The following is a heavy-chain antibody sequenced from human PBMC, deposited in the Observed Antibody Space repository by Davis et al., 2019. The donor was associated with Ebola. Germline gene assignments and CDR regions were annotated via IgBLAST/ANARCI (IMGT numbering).Heavy chain of an antibody. Sequence: AASVKVSCKASGYTFTSYGITWVRQAPGQGLERMGWINPHNGNTNYAQNVQGRVTMTTDTSTSTAYMEVGSLRSDDTAVYYCARAQCPTTSDHWGQGTLVTVSS. D-gene: IGHD1-1*01. CDR2: INPHNGNT. CDR3: ARAQCPTTSDH. CDR1: GYTFTSYG. V-gene: IGHV1-18*04. J-gene: IGHJ4*02.